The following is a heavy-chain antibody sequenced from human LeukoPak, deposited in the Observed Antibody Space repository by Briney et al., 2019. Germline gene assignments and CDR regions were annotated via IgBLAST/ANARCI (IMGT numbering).Heavy chain of an antibody. D-gene: IGHD3-3*01. J-gene: IGHJ4*02. CDR3: ARDRQDGGVVIPTGY. V-gene: IGHV4-31*03. Sequence: SETLSLTCTVSGGSISSGGYYWSWIRQHPGKGLEWIGYIYYNGSTYYNPSLKSRVTISVDTSKNQFSLKLSSVTAADTAVYYCARDRQDGGVVIPTGYWGQGTLVTVSS. CDR2: IYYNGST. CDR1: GGSISSGGYY.